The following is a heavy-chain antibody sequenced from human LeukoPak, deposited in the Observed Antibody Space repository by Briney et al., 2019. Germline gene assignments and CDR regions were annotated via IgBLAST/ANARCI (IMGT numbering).Heavy chain of an antibody. J-gene: IGHJ6*03. CDR2: ISSSGSTI. CDR3: AKGMRRDYYYYMDV. Sequence: GGSLRLSCSASGFTFSSYEMNWVRQAPGKGLEWVSYISSSGSTIYYADSVKGRFTISRDKSKNTLYLQMNSMRAEDTAVYYCAKGMRRDYYYYMDVWGKGTTVTVSS. V-gene: IGHV3-48*03. CDR1: GFTFSSYE. D-gene: IGHD2-8*01.